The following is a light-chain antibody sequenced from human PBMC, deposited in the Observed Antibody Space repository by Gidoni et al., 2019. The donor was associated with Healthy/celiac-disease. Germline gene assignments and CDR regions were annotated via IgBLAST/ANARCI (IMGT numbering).Light chain of an antibody. CDR2: EVS. CDR1: RSDVGGYNY. V-gene: IGLV2-8*01. J-gene: IGLJ1*01. CDR3: SSYAGSNINYV. Sequence: QSALTQPPSASGSPGQAVTISCTGTRSDVGGYNYVSWYQQHPGKAPKLMIYEVSKRPSGVPDRFSGSKSGNTASLTVSGLQSEDEADYYCSSYAGSNINYVFGTGTKVTVL.